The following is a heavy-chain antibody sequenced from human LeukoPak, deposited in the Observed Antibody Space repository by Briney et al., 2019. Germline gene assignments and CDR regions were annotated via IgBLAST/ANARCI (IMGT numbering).Heavy chain of an antibody. CDR3: ARGLRIQLWRGLGY. D-gene: IGHD5-18*01. V-gene: IGHV1-46*01. J-gene: IGHJ4*02. Sequence: ASVKVSCKASGYSFTSHYMHWVRQAPGQGLEWMGLINPRGTSTIYAEKFQGRIIMTRNTSISTAYMELSSLRSEDTAVYYCARGLRIQLWRGLGYWGQGTLVTVSS. CDR1: GYSFTSHY. CDR2: INPRGTST.